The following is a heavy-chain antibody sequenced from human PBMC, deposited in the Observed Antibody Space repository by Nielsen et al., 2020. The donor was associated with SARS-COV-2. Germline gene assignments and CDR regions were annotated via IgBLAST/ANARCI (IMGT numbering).Heavy chain of an antibody. CDR3: ARSLFPEYSSGWFDL. J-gene: IGHJ2*01. V-gene: IGHV3-74*01. Sequence: GESLKISCAASGFTFSSYWMHWVRQAPGKGLVWVSRINSDGSSTSYADSVKGRFTISRDNAKNTLYLQMNSLRAEDTAVYYCARSLFPEYSSGWFDLWGRGTLVTVSS. CDR1: GFTFSSYW. D-gene: IGHD6-19*01. CDR2: INSDGSST.